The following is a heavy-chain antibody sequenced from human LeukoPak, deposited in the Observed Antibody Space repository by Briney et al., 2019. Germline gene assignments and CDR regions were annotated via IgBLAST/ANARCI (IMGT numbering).Heavy chain of an antibody. CDR2: ISSSSSTI. J-gene: IGHJ4*02. CDR1: GFTFSSYS. D-gene: IGHD3-22*01. Sequence: GGSLRLSCAASGFTFSSYSMNWVRQAPGKGLEWDSYISSSSSTIYYADSVKGRFTISRDNAKNSLYLQMNSLRAEDTAVYYCACMTYYYDSSGSISDYWGQGTLVTVSS. CDR3: ACMTYYYDSSGSISDY. V-gene: IGHV3-48*04.